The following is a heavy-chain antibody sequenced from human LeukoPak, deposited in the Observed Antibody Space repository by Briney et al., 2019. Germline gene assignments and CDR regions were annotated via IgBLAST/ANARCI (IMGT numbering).Heavy chain of an antibody. J-gene: IGHJ6*03. V-gene: IGHV3-23*01. D-gene: IGHD3-10*01. Sequence: PGGSLRLSCAASGFTFSSYGMSWVRQAPGKGLEWVSAISRSGGRTYYADSVKGRFTISRDNSKNTLYLQMNSLRAEDTAVYYCAKDGLYGSGSIYYYYYYYMDVWGKGTTVTISS. CDR1: GFTFSSYG. CDR3: AKDGLYGSGSIYYYYYYYMDV. CDR2: ISRSGGRT.